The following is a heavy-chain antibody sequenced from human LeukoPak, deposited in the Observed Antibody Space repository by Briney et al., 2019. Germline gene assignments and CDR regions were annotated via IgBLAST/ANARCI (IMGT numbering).Heavy chain of an antibody. CDR3: ARNIVVVVAATLLNWFDP. V-gene: IGHV1-2*02. D-gene: IGHD2-15*01. CDR1: GYTFTGYY. J-gene: IGHJ5*02. Sequence: ASVKVSCMASGYTFTGYYMHWVRQAPGQGLEWMGWINPTSGGTNYAQKFQGRVTMTRDTSISTAYMELSRLRSDDTAVYYCARNIVVVVAATLLNWFDPWGQGTLVTVSS. CDR2: INPTSGGT.